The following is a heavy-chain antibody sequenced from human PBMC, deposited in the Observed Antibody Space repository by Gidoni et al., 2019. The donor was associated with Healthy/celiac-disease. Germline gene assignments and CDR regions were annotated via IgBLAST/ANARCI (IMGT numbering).Heavy chain of an antibody. D-gene: IGHD6-13*01. Sequence: EVQLVESGGGLVQPGGSLRLSCAASGFTFSSYWMSWVRQAPGKGLEWVANIKQDGSEKYYVDSVKGRFTISRDNAKNSLYLQMNSLRAEDTAVYYCARDFDSAAALKGGDWFDPWGQGTLVTVSS. CDR3: ARDFDSAAALKGGDWFDP. J-gene: IGHJ5*02. V-gene: IGHV3-7*04. CDR2: IKQDGSEK. CDR1: GFTFSSYW.